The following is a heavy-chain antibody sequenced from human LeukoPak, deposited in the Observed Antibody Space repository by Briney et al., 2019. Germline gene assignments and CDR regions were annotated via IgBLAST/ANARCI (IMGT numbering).Heavy chain of an antibody. CDR1: GGSISSNSYY. V-gene: IGHV4-39*07. CDR3: ARGPYYYDSSGYYLGY. J-gene: IGHJ4*02. D-gene: IGHD3-22*01. CDR2: IYYSGST. Sequence: SETLSLTCAVSGGSISSNSYYWGWIRQPPGKGLEWIGSIYYSGSTYYNPSLKSRVTISVDTSKNQFSLKLSSVTAADTAVYYCARGPYYYDSSGYYLGYWGQGTLVTVSS.